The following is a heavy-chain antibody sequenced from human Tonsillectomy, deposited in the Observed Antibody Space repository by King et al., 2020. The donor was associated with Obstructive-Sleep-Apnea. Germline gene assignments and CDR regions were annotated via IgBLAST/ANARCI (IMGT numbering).Heavy chain of an antibody. CDR1: GFTFSNYA. J-gene: IGHJ6*02. CDR2: ISVSGGGT. D-gene: IGHD3-16*01. Sequence: VQLVESGGGLVQPGGSLRLSCRASGFTFSNYAMSWVRQAPGKGREWVSGISVSGGGTYYADSVKGRFTISRDNFKKTLYLQMNSLRADDTAAYYCATTPRGDYHYYGLDVWGQGTTVSVSS. CDR3: ATTPRGDYHYYGLDV. V-gene: IGHV3-23*04.